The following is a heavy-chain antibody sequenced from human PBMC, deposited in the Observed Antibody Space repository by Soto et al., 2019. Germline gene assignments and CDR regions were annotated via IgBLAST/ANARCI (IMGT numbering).Heavy chain of an antibody. D-gene: IGHD3-10*01. Sequence: GGSLRLSCAASGFTFSSYGMHWVRQAPGKGLEWVAVIWYDGSNKYYADSVKGRFTISRDNSKNTLYLQMNSLRAEDTAVYYCARDYYYGSGSHEDEQHYYYYYGMDVWGQGTTVTVSS. CDR2: IWYDGSNK. J-gene: IGHJ6*02. V-gene: IGHV3-33*01. CDR1: GFTFSSYG. CDR3: ARDYYYGSGSHEDEQHYYYYYGMDV.